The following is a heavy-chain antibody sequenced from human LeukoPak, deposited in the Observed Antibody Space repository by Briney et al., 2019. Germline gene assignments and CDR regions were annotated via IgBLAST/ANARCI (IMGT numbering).Heavy chain of an antibody. CDR2: ISAYNGNT. V-gene: IGHV1-18*01. Sequence: ASVKVSCKASGYTFTSYGISWVRQAPGQGLEWMGWISAYNGNTNYAQKLQGRVTMTTDTSTSTAYMELRSLRSDDTAVYYCATRSESSYGGVFDFWGQGSLVTVSS. CDR1: GYTFTSYG. CDR3: ATRSESSYGGVFDF. D-gene: IGHD3-10*01. J-gene: IGHJ4*02.